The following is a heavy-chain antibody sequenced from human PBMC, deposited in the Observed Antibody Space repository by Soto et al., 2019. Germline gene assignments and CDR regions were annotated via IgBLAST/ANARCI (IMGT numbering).Heavy chain of an antibody. D-gene: IGHD3-10*01. Sequence: GGSLRLSCAASGFTFDDYAMHWVRQAPGKGLEWVSLISGDGGSTYYADSVKGRFTISRDNSKNSLYLQMNSLRTEDTALYYCAKDIRKYYGSGNFDYWGQGTLVTVSS. CDR3: AKDIRKYYGSGNFDY. CDR2: ISGDGGST. CDR1: GFTFDDYA. J-gene: IGHJ4*02. V-gene: IGHV3-43*02.